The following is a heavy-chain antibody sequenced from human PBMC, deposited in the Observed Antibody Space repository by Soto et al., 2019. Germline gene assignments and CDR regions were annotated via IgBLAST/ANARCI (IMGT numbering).Heavy chain of an antibody. V-gene: IGHV1-69*01. J-gene: IGHJ4*02. Sequence: QVQLVQSGAEVKKPGSSVKVSCKASGGTFSSYAISWVRQAPGQGLEWMGGTIPIFGTANYAQKFQGRVTITADESTSTAYMELSSLRSEDTAVYYCASGIFSDYYDSSGYDYWGQGTLVTVSS. CDR2: TIPIFGTA. D-gene: IGHD3-22*01. CDR3: ASGIFSDYYDSSGYDY. CDR1: GGTFSSYA.